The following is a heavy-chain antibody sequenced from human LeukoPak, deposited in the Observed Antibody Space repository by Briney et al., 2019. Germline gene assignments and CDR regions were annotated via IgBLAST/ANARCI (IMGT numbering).Heavy chain of an antibody. V-gene: IGHV4-4*07. CDR2: IYSSGST. Sequence: SETLSLTCTVSGGSISSYYWSWIRQPAGKGLEWIGRIYSSGSTIYNPSLKSRVTMSVDTSKNQFSLKLSSVTAADTAVYYCARGRYESTRLSAYYYYYMGVWGKGTTVTVSS. CDR3: ARGRYESTRLSAYYYYYMGV. D-gene: IGHD1-14*01. CDR1: GGSISSYY. J-gene: IGHJ6*03.